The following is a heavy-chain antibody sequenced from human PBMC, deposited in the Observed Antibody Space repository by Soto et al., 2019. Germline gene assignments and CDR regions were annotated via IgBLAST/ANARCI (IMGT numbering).Heavy chain of an antibody. V-gene: IGHV4-34*01. CDR2: INHSGST. J-gene: IGHJ4*02. D-gene: IGHD2-15*01. CDR3: AAVKNIVVVVAAVQPFDY. CDR1: GGSFSGYY. Sequence: QVQLQQWGAGLLTPSETLSLTCAVYGGSFSGYYWSWIRQPPGKGLEWIGEINHSGSTNYNPSLKSRVTISVDTSKNQFSLKLSSVTAADTAVYYCAAVKNIVVVVAAVQPFDYWGQGTLVTVSS.